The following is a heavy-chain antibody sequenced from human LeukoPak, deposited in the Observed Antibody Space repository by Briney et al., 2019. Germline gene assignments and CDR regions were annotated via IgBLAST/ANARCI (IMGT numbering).Heavy chain of an antibody. V-gene: IGHV3-21*01. J-gene: IGHJ4*02. Sequence: GGSLRLSCAASGFTFSSYSINWVRQAPGKGLEWVSSISSSSSYIYYADSVKGRFTISRDNAKNSLYLQMNSLRAEDTAVYYCAGVPRDTIFGVVIFDYWGQGTLVTVSS. CDR1: GFTFSSYS. CDR3: AGVPRDTIFGVVIFDY. D-gene: IGHD3-3*01. CDR2: ISSSSSYI.